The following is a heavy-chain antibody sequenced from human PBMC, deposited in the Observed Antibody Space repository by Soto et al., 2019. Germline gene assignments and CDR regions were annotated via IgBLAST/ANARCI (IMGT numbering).Heavy chain of an antibody. CDR1: GFRFASYG. Sequence: QPGGSLRLSCVASGFRFASYGFHWVRQAPGKGLEWVAVIINDGSEKNHADSVKGRFTISRDNAKNTLYLQMNALRVEDTAVYYCTRGPRSTSTGTGAFWGQGTLVTVSS. V-gene: IGHV3-33*05. D-gene: IGHD1-1*01. J-gene: IGHJ4*02. CDR3: TRGPRSTSTGTGAF. CDR2: IINDGSEK.